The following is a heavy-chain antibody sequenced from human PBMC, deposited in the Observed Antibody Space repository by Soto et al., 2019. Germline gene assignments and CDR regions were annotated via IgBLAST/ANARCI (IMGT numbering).Heavy chain of an antibody. D-gene: IGHD5-18*01. Sequence: PSETLSLTCTVSGGSISSYYWSWIRQPPGKGLEWIGYIYYSGSTNYNPSLKSRVTISVDTSKNQFSLKLSSVTAADTAVYYCARDNGYSYGYTLDHWGQGNLVTVSS. CDR1: GGSISSYY. CDR2: IYYSGST. V-gene: IGHV4-59*01. CDR3: ARDNGYSYGYTLDH. J-gene: IGHJ4*02.